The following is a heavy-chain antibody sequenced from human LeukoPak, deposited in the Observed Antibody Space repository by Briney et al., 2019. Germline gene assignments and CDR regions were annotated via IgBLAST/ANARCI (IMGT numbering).Heavy chain of an antibody. CDR2: IYHSGST. CDR3: ARLIGMDV. Sequence: PSETLSLTCAVSGYSISSGYYWGWIRQPPRKGLEWIGSIYHSGSTYYNPSLKSRVTISVDTSKNQFSLKLSSVTAADTAVYYCARLIGMDVWGKGTTVTVPS. V-gene: IGHV4-38-2*01. CDR1: GYSISSGYY. J-gene: IGHJ6*04.